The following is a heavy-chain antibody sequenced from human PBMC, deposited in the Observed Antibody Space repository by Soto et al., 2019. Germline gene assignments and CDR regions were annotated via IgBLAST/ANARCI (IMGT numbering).Heavy chain of an antibody. D-gene: IGHD3-3*01. J-gene: IGHJ4*02. CDR2: IKTQTPHLPT. CDR1: GFTFSNAL. CDR3: RTGSQIFGVVIDT. V-gene: IGHV3-15*01. Sequence: GGSLRLSCAASGFTFSNALMTWVRQAPGKGLECFGRIKTQTPHLPTDYARPVRGRFIISRDDSKNTVYLNMNSVKTAHTAVYYCRTGSQIFGVVIDTWGPGSLVTVSS.